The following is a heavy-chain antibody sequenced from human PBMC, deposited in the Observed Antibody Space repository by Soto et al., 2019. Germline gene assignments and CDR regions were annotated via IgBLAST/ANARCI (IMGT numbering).Heavy chain of an antibody. V-gene: IGHV4-59*01. Sequence: PSETLSLTCTVSGGSINSYYWNWIRQPPGMGLEWIGYIYYSGSTNYNPSLKRRVTTELDTSKNQFALKLGSVTAADTAVYYCARVRHYSCRYYFDDWGQGTQVTVSS. CDR1: GGSINSYY. CDR3: ARVRHYSCRYYFDD. J-gene: IGHJ4*02. CDR2: IYYSGST. D-gene: IGHD3-16*02.